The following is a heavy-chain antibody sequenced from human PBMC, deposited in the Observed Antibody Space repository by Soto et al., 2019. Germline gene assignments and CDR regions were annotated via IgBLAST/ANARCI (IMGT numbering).Heavy chain of an antibody. CDR3: ATTIFPYNWFAP. CDR1: GYSFSTHW. V-gene: IGHV5-51*03. CDR2: IYPGDSNP. D-gene: IGHD3-3*01. Sequence: EVQLVQSGAEVKKPGESLKISCKGSGYSFSTHWIGWVRQMPGRGLEWMGIIYPGDSNPRYSPSFRGQVTISADKSTSTAYLRWSSLKASDTAIYYCATTIFPYNWFAPWGQGTLVTVSS. J-gene: IGHJ5*02.